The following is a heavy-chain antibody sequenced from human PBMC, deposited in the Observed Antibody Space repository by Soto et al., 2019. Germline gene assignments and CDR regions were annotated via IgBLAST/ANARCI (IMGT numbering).Heavy chain of an antibody. Sequence: SVKVSCKASGGTFSSYAISWVRQAPGQGLEWMGGIIPIFGTANYAQKFQGRVTITADESTSTAYMELSSLRSEDTAVYYRARGPRVRRHFDYWGQGTLVTVSS. CDR2: IIPIFGTA. V-gene: IGHV1-69*13. J-gene: IGHJ4*02. CDR1: GGTFSSYA. CDR3: ARGPRVRRHFDY.